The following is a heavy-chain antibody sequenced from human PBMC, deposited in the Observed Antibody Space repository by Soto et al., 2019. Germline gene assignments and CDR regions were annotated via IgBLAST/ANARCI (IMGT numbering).Heavy chain of an antibody. CDR3: ARLPDSYGYYFDY. CDR2: INHSGST. V-gene: IGHV4-34*01. CDR1: GGSFSGYY. Sequence: PSQTLSLTCAVYGGSFSGYYWSWIRQPPGKGLEWIGEINHSGSTNYNPSLKSRVTISVDTSKNQFSLKLSSVTAADTAVYYCARLPDSYGYYFDYWGQGTLVTVSS. J-gene: IGHJ4*02. D-gene: IGHD5-18*01.